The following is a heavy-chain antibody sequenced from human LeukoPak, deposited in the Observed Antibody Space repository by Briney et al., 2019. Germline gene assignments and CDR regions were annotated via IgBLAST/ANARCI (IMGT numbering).Heavy chain of an antibody. CDR2: IDYSGGST. CDR1: GFTLSSYE. CDR3: ARVRGGYSYGIDY. D-gene: IGHD5-18*01. V-gene: IGHV3-23*01. Sequence: QTGGSLRLSCTASGFTLSSYEMSWIRQAPGKGLEWVSSIDYSGGSTYYADSVKGRFTISRDNAKNSLYLQMNSLRAEDTAVYYCARVRGGYSYGIDYWGQGTLVTVSS. J-gene: IGHJ4*02.